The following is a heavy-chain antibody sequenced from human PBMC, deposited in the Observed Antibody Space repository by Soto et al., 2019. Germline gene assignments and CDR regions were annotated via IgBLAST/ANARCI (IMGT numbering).Heavy chain of an antibody. V-gene: IGHV1-69*02. D-gene: IGHD4-17*01. CDR2: IIPILGIA. J-gene: IGHJ4*02. CDR1: GGTFSSYT. CDR3: ARTLYGDYVGFDY. Sequence: QVPLVQSGAEVKKPGSSVKVSCKASGGTFSSYTISWVRQAPGQGLEWMGRIIPILGIANYAQKFQGRVTITADKSTSTAYMELSSLRSEDTAVYYCARTLYGDYVGFDYWGQGTLVTVSS.